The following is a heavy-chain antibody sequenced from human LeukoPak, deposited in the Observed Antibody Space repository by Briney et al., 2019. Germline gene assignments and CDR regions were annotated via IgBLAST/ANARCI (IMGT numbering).Heavy chain of an antibody. CDR1: RYTFTIYG. D-gene: IGHD3-10*01. J-gene: IGHJ6*03. V-gene: IGHV1-18*01. Sequence: ASVKVSCKSSRYTFTIYGISWVRQAPGQGLEWMGWISAYNGNTNYAQKLQGRVTMTTDTSTSTAYMELRSLRSDDTAVYYCARSSVTLWFGELRYYYYYYMDVWGKGTTVTVSS. CDR2: ISAYNGNT. CDR3: ARSSVTLWFGELRYYYYYYMDV.